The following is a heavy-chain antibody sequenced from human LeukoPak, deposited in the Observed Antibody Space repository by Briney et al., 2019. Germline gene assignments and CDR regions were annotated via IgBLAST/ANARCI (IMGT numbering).Heavy chain of an antibody. CDR3: TRDLTISGPIGY. V-gene: IGHV1-2*06. CDR1: GYIFTDYA. CDR2: IYPHSGGT. Sequence: ASVKVSCKASGYIFTDYAIHWVRQAPGQGLEWMGRIYPHSGGTNYAQKFQGRVTLTRDASISTAYMELSRLRSDDTAFYYCTRDLTISGPIGYWGQETLVTVSS. D-gene: IGHD3-9*01. J-gene: IGHJ4*02.